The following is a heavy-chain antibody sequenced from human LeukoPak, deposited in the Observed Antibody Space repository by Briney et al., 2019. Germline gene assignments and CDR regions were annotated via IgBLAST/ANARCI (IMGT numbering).Heavy chain of an antibody. J-gene: IGHJ4*02. CDR3: ASGMNYYSSGRYIDY. Sequence: ASVKVSCKASGYSFPDYYTHWVRQAPGQRLEWMGWINPKNGGINNAQKFQGRVTMTTDMSISTAYMELSRLRSDDTAVYYCASGMNYYSSGRYIDYWGQGTLVTVSS. CDR2: INPKNGGI. CDR1: GYSFPDYY. V-gene: IGHV1-2*02. D-gene: IGHD3-10*01.